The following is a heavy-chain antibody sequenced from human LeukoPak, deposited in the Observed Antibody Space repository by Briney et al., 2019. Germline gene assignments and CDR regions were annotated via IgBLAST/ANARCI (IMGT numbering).Heavy chain of an antibody. D-gene: IGHD5-12*01. J-gene: IGHJ6*03. V-gene: IGHV3-21*01. CDR1: GFAFSTYS. Sequence: PGGSLRLSCAASGFAFSTYSMSWVRQAPGKGLEWVSSITSTSTYIHYADSVRGRFTISRDNAENSLYLQVNGLRAEDTAVHYCARVAAGATIHNYYYSYMDVWGKGTTVTVSS. CDR2: ITSTSTYI. CDR3: ARVAAGATIHNYYYSYMDV.